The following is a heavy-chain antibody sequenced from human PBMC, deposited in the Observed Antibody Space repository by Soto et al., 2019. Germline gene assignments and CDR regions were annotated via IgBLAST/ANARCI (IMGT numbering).Heavy chain of an antibody. V-gene: IGHV4-38-2*02. CDR1: GYPITNGYF. Sequence: ETLSLTCAVSGYPITNGYFWGWIRKPPGKGLEWIGSIYHDGTTNYNPPLKSRVIISVDTSKNQFSPELRSLTAADTAVYSCVRDTSLSLQLAFDIWGQGKMVTVSS. J-gene: IGHJ3*02. CDR2: IYHDGTT. CDR3: VRDTSLSLQLAFDI. D-gene: IGHD3-16*02.